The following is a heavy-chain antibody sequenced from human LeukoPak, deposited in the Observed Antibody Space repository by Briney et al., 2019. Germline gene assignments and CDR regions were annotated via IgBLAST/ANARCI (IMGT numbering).Heavy chain of an antibody. Sequence: ASVKVSCKASGYTFTGYFIHWVRLAPGQGLEWMGWISPYNGNTNYAQKFQGRVTMTTDTSTSTAYMELRSLRSDDTAVYYCARGPHERSGYPDDWGQGTLVTVSS. J-gene: IGHJ4*02. V-gene: IGHV1-18*04. CDR2: ISPYNGNT. CDR1: GYTFTGYF. CDR3: ARGPHERSGYPDD. D-gene: IGHD3-22*01.